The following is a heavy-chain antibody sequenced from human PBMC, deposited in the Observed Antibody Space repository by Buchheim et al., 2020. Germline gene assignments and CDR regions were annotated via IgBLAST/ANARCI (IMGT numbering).Heavy chain of an antibody. D-gene: IGHD3-22*01. J-gene: IGHJ4*02. CDR2: INHSGST. CDR1: GGSFSGYY. V-gene: IGHV4-34*01. Sequence: QVQLQQWGAGLLKPSETLSLTCAVYGGSFSGYYWSWIRQPPGKGLEWIGEINHSGSTNYNPSLKSRVTISVDTSKNQFSLKLSSVTAADTAVYYCARGSGTRVKGYYYDSSGYYYWGQGTL. CDR3: ARGSGTRVKGYYYDSSGYYY.